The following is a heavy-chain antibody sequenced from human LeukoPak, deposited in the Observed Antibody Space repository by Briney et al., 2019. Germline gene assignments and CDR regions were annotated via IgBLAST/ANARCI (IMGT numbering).Heavy chain of an antibody. D-gene: IGHD3-10*01. CDR2: TSSDLNVK. V-gene: IGHV3-30-3*01. J-gene: IGHJ4*02. CDR1: GFTFRNYV. CDR3: AREGYYGSGSPPSLYFDY. Sequence: GGSLRLSCAASGFTFRNYVIHWVRQAPGRGLEWVAVTSSDLNVKLYADSVKGRFTISRDNSRSTLYLQMNSLRPEDTAIYYCAREGYYGSGSPPSLYFDYWGQGTLVTVSS.